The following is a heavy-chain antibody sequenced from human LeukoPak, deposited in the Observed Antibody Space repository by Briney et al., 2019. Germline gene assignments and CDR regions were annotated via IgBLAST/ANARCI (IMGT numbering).Heavy chain of an antibody. CDR3: ARLRLSGYCSGTSCFNYYYYGVDV. CDR2: IYYTGST. Sequence: GSLRLSCAASGFTVNNNYMTWVRQAPGKGLEWIGSIYYTGSTYYNPSLKSRVTISVDTSKNQFSLKLSSVTAADTAVYYCARLRLSGYCSGTSCFNYYYYGVDVWGQGTTVTVSS. V-gene: IGHV4-39*01. J-gene: IGHJ6*02. D-gene: IGHD2-2*01. CDR1: GFTVNNNY.